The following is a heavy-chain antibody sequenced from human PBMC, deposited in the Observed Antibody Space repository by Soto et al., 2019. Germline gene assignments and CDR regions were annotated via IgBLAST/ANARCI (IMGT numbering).Heavy chain of an antibody. CDR2: ISGSGSST. V-gene: IGHV3-23*01. CDR1: GFTFSSYV. CDR3: AKENKAVIVAPQASLDC. J-gene: IGHJ4*02. D-gene: IGHD5-12*01. Sequence: EVQLLESGGGLVQPGGSLRLSCAASGFTFSSYVMSWVRQAPGKGLEWVSGISGSGSSTYYADSVKGRFTISRDKSKNTLYLQMNSLRAEDTAVYYCAKENKAVIVAPQASLDCWGQGTLVTVSS.